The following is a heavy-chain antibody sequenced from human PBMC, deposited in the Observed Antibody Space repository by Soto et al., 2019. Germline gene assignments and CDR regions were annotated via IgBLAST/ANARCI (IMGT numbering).Heavy chain of an antibody. V-gene: IGHV3-30*18. Sequence: GGSLRLSCAASGFTFSSYGMHWVRQAPGKGLEWVASISYDGTEENYADSVKGRITISRDNSKKTLHLQLNSLRTEDTAVYYCAKGYCSGGRCHEDHWGQGTLVTVSS. CDR1: GFTFSSYG. CDR2: ISYDGTEE. J-gene: IGHJ4*02. CDR3: AKGYCSGGRCHEDH. D-gene: IGHD2-15*01.